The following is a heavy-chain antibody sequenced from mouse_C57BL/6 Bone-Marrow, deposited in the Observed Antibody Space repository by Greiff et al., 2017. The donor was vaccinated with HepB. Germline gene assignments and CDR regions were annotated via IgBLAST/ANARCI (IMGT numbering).Heavy chain of an antibody. Sequence: VQLQQSGAELARPGASVKLSCKASGYTFTSYGISWVKQRTGQGLEWIGEIYPRSGNTYYNEKFKGKATLTADKSSSTAYMELRSLTSEDSAVYFCAIYYYGSSYWYFDVWGTGTTVTVSS. J-gene: IGHJ1*03. V-gene: IGHV1-81*01. CDR1: GYTFTSYG. D-gene: IGHD1-1*01. CDR2: IYPRSGNT. CDR3: AIYYYGSSYWYFDV.